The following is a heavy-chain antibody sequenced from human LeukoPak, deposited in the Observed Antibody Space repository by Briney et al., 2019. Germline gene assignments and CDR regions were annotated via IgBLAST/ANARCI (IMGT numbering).Heavy chain of an antibody. Sequence: SETLSLTCTVSGGSISSYYWSWIRQPPGKGLEWIGYIHNSGSTNYNPSLKSRVTISVDTSKNQFSLKLSSVTAADTAVYYCARGGYRGRSSRSYFDYWGQGTLVTVSS. CDR2: IHNSGST. D-gene: IGHD6-6*01. CDR1: GGSISSYY. J-gene: IGHJ4*02. CDR3: ARGGYRGRSSRSYFDY. V-gene: IGHV4-59*12.